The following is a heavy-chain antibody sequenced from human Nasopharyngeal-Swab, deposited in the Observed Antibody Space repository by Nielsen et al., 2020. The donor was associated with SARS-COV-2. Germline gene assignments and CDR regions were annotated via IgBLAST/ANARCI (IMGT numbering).Heavy chain of an antibody. CDR3: ARDGLDYDFWSAYFMDV. D-gene: IGHD3-3*01. CDR2: IISSSSYI. CDR1: GFTFNNYN. J-gene: IGHJ6*02. Sequence: GESLKISCAASGFTFNNYNFNWVRQAPGKGLEWVSSIISSSSYIYYADSVKGRFTISRDNAKNSLYLQMNSLRAKDTAVYYCARDGLDYDFWSAYFMDVWGQGTTVTVSS. V-gene: IGHV3-21*01.